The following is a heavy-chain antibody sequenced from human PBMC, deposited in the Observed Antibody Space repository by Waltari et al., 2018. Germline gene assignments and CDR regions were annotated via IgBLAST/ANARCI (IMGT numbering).Heavy chain of an antibody. Sequence: QVTLVQSGAEVKKPGASVKVPCKASGYTFTGYSMHWVRQAPGQGLEGMGRDNPNRGCKNYAQKFQSRVTMTRDTSISTAYMELSSLRSDDTAVYYCARERIAAATFNWFDPWGQGTLVTVSS. CDR1: GYTFTGYS. D-gene: IGHD6-13*01. J-gene: IGHJ5*02. V-gene: IGHV1-2*06. CDR2: DNPNRGCK. CDR3: ARERIAAATFNWFDP.